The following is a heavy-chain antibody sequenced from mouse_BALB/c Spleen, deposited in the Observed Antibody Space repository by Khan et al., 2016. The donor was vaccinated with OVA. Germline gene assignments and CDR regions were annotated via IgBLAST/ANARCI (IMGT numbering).Heavy chain of an antibody. J-gene: IGHJ4*01. CDR2: ILPGRGNS. Sequence: QVQLKESGAELMKPGASVKISCKTTGYTFSSYWIEWVKQRPGHGLEWIGEILPGRGNSNYNEIFKGKATFTADTSSNIAYMQLNSLTSEDSAVYHCARRAGTTFGMDYWGQGTSVTVSS. V-gene: IGHV1-9*01. CDR3: ARRAGTTFGMDY. D-gene: IGHD4-1*01. CDR1: GYTFSSYW.